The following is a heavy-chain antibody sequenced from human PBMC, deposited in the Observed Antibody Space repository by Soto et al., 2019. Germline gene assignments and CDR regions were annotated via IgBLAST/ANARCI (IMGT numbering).Heavy chain of an antibody. V-gene: IGHV4-4*07. J-gene: IGHJ5*01. CDR3: ARDWGPYWFDS. CDR2: IYNGGIP. D-gene: IGHD3-16*01. CDR1: GGSVSSQY. Sequence: PSETLSLTCTVSGGSVSSQYWSWIRQPAGKGLEWIGRIYNGGIPLIHPSLKSRVTISQDTSSNQFSLTMNSVSASDTAVYYCARDWGPYWFDSWGQGILVTVSS.